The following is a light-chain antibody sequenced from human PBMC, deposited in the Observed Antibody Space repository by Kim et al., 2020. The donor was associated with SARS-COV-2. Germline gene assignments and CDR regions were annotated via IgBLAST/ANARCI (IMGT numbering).Light chain of an antibody. V-gene: IGKV3-20*01. CDR2: GAS. Sequence: LAPGESATLSCRPSRSVSSSYLAWYQQKPGQAPRLLISGASSRATGIPDRFSGSGSGTDFTLTISRLEPEDSAVYYCQQYANSPTFGQGTKVDIK. CDR3: QQYANSPT. CDR1: RSVSSSY. J-gene: IGKJ1*01.